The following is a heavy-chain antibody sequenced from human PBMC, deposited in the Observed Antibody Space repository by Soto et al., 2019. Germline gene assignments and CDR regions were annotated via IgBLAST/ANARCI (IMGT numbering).Heavy chain of an antibody. Sequence: QVQLVESGGGVVQPGRSLRLSCAASGFTFSNYGMHWVRQAPGKGLEWVAVISYDGSNKHYADSVKGRITISRDNSKNTLYLQMNSLRAEDTAVYYCAKTGESGYDWGWFDPWGQGTLVTVSS. CDR2: ISYDGSNK. CDR1: GFTFSNYG. D-gene: IGHD5-12*01. CDR3: AKTGESGYDWGWFDP. J-gene: IGHJ5*02. V-gene: IGHV3-30*18.